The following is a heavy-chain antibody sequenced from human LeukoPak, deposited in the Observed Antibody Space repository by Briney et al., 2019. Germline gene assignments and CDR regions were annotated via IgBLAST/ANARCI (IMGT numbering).Heavy chain of an antibody. D-gene: IGHD2-2*01. J-gene: IGHJ4*02. V-gene: IGHV4-34*01. CDR2: IHHSGGT. CDR3: ASTERCSTTCPLDY. CDR1: GGSFRGYY. Sequence: SQTLSLTCAVYGGSFRGYYSSWIRHPPGKGLEWIWEIHHSGGTNYNPSIKSRVTISIDTSMKKFSLKLNSVTAADTAVYYCASTERCSTTCPLDYEGQGTLVTVTS.